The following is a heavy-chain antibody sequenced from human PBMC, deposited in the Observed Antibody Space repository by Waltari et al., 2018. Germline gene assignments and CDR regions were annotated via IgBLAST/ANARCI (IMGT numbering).Heavy chain of an antibody. Sequence: QVQLQESGPGLVKPSQTLSLTCTVSGGSISSGGYYWSWIRQHPGKGLEWIGYIYYSGSPYYNPSLKSRVTISVDTSKNQFSLKLCSVTASDTAVYYCARRGLLWFGHDYWGQGTLVTVSS. CDR2: IYYSGSP. D-gene: IGHD3-10*01. J-gene: IGHJ4*02. CDR3: ARRGLLWFGHDY. CDR1: GGSISSGGYY. V-gene: IGHV4-31*03.